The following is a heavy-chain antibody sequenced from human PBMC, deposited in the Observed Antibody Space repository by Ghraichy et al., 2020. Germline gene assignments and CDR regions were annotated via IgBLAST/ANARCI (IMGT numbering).Heavy chain of an antibody. CDR3: ARHARSITMIVVYDAFDI. CDR2: IYYSGST. Sequence: SETLSLTCTVSGGSISSSSYYWGWIRQPPGKGLEWIGSIYYSGSTYYNPSLKSRVTISVDTSKNQFSLKLSSVTAADTAVYYCARHARSITMIVVYDAFDIWGQGTMVTVSS. D-gene: IGHD3-22*01. CDR1: GGSISSSSYY. J-gene: IGHJ3*02. V-gene: IGHV4-39*01.